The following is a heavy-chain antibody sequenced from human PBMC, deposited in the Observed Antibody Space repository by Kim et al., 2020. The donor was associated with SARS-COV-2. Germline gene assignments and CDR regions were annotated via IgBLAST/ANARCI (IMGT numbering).Heavy chain of an antibody. D-gene: IGHD6-19*01. CDR1: GFTFSSYG. CDR3: ARVGGQQWCSDGMDV. J-gene: IGHJ6*02. CDR2: IWGGGSKK. Sequence: GGSLRLSCAASGFTFSSYGMHWVRQAPGKGLEWVAVIWGGGSKKYYADSVKGRFTISRDNSKNTLYLQMNSLRAEDTAVYYCARVGGQQWCSDGMDVWGQGTTVTVSS. V-gene: IGHV3-33*01.